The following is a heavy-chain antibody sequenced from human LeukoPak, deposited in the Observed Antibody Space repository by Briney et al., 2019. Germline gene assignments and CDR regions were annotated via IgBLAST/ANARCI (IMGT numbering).Heavy chain of an antibody. V-gene: IGHV3-23*01. D-gene: IGHD4-17*01. Sequence: PGGSLRLCCAASGFTFSSYAMSWVRQAPGKRLEWVSAISGSGGSTYYADSVKGRFTISRDNSKNTLYLQMNSLRAEDTAVYYCAKLHDYGDYLFDYWGQGTLVTVSS. CDR2: ISGSGGST. J-gene: IGHJ4*02. CDR1: GFTFSSYA. CDR3: AKLHDYGDYLFDY.